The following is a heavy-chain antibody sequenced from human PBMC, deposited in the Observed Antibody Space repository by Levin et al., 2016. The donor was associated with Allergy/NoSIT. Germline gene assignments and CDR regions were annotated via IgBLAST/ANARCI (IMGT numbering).Heavy chain of an antibody. V-gene: IGHV3-64D*06. CDR3: VKPMYSDSWHNFDS. CDR1: GFTFSAYP. D-gene: IGHD1-26*01. J-gene: IGHJ4*02. Sequence: GESLKISCSVSGFTFSAYPMHWVRQAPGKGLEYVSAISSNGRSTYYANSVKGRFTISRDNSKNTVWLQMSSLRAEDTAMYYCVKPMYSDSWHNFDSWGQGTLVTVSS. CDR2: ISSNGRST.